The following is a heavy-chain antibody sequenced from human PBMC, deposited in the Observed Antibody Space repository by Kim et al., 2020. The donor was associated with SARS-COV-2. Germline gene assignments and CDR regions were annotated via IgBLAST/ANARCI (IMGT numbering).Heavy chain of an antibody. CDR1: GFTFTIYA. D-gene: IGHD3-9*01. CDR3: VKGQRPSDILNGNSR. J-gene: IGHJ4*02. CDR2: ISSNGIST. V-gene: IGHV3-64D*09. Sequence: GGSLRLSCSASGFTFTIYAMHWVRQAPGKGLEYVSVISSNGISTYYADSVKGRFTIPRDNSKNTLYLQMSSLRIEDTAVYYCVKGQRPSDILNGNSRWGQGTLVIVSS.